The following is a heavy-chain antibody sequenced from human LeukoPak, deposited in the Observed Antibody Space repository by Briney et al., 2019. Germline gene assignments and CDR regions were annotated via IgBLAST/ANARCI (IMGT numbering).Heavy chain of an antibody. CDR1: GGSISSYY. Sequence: SETLSLTCTVSGGSISSYYWSWIRQPAGKGLEWIGRIYTSGSTNYNPSLKSRVTMSVDTSKNQFSLKLSSVTAADTAMYYCARSYYYDSSGYYYVPDYFDYWGQGTLVTVSS. J-gene: IGHJ4*02. V-gene: IGHV4-4*07. CDR2: IYTSGST. D-gene: IGHD3-22*01. CDR3: ARSYYYDSSGYYYVPDYFDY.